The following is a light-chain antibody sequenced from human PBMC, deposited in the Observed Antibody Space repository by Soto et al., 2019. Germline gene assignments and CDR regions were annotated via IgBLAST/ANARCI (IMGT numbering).Light chain of an antibody. CDR1: QSVGRH. Sequence: DIVMTQSPAILSVSPGERATLSCRASQSVGRHLNWYRQKPGQAPRLLIYDASERATGIPARFSGSGSGTEFTLTISSLQSEDFAVYYCQQYNNWPSWTFGQGTKVDIK. CDR3: QQYNNWPSWT. J-gene: IGKJ1*01. V-gene: IGKV3D-15*01. CDR2: DAS.